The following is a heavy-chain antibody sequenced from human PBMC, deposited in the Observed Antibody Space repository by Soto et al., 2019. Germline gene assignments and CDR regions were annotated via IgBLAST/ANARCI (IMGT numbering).Heavy chain of an antibody. Sequence: PSETLSLTCTVSGGSISSYYWSWIRQPPGKGLEWIGYIYYSGSTNYNPSLKSRVTISVDTSKNQFSLKLSSVTAADTAVYCCARGSYWEGGYYFDYWGQGTLVTVSS. V-gene: IGHV4-59*01. CDR1: GGSISSYY. CDR3: ARGSYWEGGYYFDY. J-gene: IGHJ4*02. CDR2: IYYSGST. D-gene: IGHD1-26*01.